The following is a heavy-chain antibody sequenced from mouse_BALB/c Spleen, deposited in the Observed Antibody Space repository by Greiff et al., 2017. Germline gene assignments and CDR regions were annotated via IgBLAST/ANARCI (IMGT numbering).Heavy chain of an antibody. CDR3: AREDYGAWFAY. V-gene: IGHV5-6-3*01. CDR1: GFTFSSYG. J-gene: IGHJ3*01. D-gene: IGHD1-2*01. Sequence: EVMLVESGGGLVQPGGSLKLSCAASGFTFSSYGMSWVRQTPDKRLELVATINSNGGSTYYPDSVKGRFTISRDNAKNTLYLQMSSLKSEDTAMYYCAREDYGAWFAYWGQGTLVTVSA. CDR2: INSNGGST.